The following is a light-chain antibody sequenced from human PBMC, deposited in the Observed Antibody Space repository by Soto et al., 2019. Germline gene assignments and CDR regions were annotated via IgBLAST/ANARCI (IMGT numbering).Light chain of an antibody. CDR3: QSYDNTRRGGV. J-gene: IGLJ2*01. Sequence: QSVLTQPPSVSGAPGQRVTISCTGSNSNIGAPYDVHWYQQLPGSAPKILIYGNTNRPSGVPDRFSGSRSGTSASLAITGLQAEDEADYYCQSYDNTRRGGVFGGGTKLTVL. CDR1: NSNIGAPYD. V-gene: IGLV1-40*01. CDR2: GNT.